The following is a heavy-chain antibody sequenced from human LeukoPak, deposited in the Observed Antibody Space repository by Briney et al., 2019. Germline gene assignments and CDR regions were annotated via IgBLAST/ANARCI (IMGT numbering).Heavy chain of an antibody. V-gene: IGHV3-23*01. CDR2: ISGGGDST. D-gene: IGHD3-3*01. CDR3: AKGGVNFWSGYCFDN. CDR1: GFTLSTYA. Sequence: GGSLRLSCVASGFTLSTYAMSWVRQAPGKGLEWVSAISGGGDSTYSAGSVQGRFTISRDNSENTLYLQMNSLRAEDTAVYYCAKGGVNFWSGYCFDNWGQGTLVTVSS. J-gene: IGHJ4*02.